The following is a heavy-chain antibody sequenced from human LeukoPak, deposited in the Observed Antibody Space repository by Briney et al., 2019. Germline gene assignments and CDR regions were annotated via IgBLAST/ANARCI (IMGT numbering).Heavy chain of an antibody. Sequence: GGSLRLSCAASGFTFSDYYMSWIRRAPGKGLEWVSYISSSSSTIYYADSVKGRFTISRDNAKNSLYLQMNSLRAEDTAVYYCARELHRDYYDTSGYFDYWGQGTLVTVSS. CDR3: ARELHRDYYDTSGYFDY. D-gene: IGHD3-22*01. CDR1: GFTFSDYY. CDR2: ISSSSSTI. J-gene: IGHJ4*02. V-gene: IGHV3-11*01.